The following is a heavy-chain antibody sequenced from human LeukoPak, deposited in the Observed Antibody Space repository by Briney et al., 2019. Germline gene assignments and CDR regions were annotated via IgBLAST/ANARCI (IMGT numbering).Heavy chain of an antibody. D-gene: IGHD5-18*01. CDR3: ARKVDTAMVTRVGVHAFDI. J-gene: IGHJ3*02. Sequence: ASVKVSCKASGYTFTSYGISWVRQAPGQGLEWMGWISAYNGNTNYAQKLQGRVTMTTDTSTSTAYMELRSMRSDHTAVYYCARKVDTAMVTRVGVHAFDIWGQGTMVTVSS. CDR2: ISAYNGNT. CDR1: GYTFTSYG. V-gene: IGHV1-18*01.